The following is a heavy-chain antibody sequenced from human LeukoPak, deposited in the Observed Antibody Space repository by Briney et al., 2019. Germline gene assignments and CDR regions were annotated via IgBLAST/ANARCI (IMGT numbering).Heavy chain of an antibody. D-gene: IGHD4-23*01. V-gene: IGHV3-30*18. J-gene: IGHJ6*02. CDR1: GFTFSSYG. Sequence: GGSLRLSCAASGFTFSSYGMHWVRQAPGKGLEWLAVISYDGSNKYYADSVKGRFTISRDNSKNTLYLQMNSLRAEDTAVYYCAKAYYGGTTGYYGMDVWGQGTTVTVSS. CDR3: AKAYYGGTTGYYGMDV. CDR2: ISYDGSNK.